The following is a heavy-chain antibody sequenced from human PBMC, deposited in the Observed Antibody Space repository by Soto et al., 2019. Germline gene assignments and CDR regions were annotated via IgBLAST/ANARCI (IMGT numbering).Heavy chain of an antibody. Sequence: GGSLRHSYAASGFTFGSYWLRWVRQAPGKGLEWLATIKIDASEKKYVDSVKGRFTMSRDNSKNSLYLQMDSLRAEDTAVYYCARELVYGSRASVNHFHDFWGQGTLVLVSS. CDR2: IKIDASEK. D-gene: IGHD3-10*01. V-gene: IGHV3-7*01. CDR3: ARELVYGSRASVNHFHDF. CDR1: GFTFGSYW. J-gene: IGHJ4*02.